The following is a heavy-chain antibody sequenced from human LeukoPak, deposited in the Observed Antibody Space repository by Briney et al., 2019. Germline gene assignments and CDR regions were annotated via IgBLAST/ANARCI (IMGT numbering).Heavy chain of an antibody. CDR2: MYNSGST. Sequence: SETLSLTCTVSGDSISSFYWSWIRQPPGKGLEWIGYMYNSGSTNYNPSLKSRVSISVDTSKTHFSLKVNSVTAADTAVYYCARSGLEAIDYWGQGTLVTVSS. CDR1: GDSISSFY. CDR3: ARSGLEAIDY. J-gene: IGHJ4*02. D-gene: IGHD3/OR15-3a*01. V-gene: IGHV4-59*08.